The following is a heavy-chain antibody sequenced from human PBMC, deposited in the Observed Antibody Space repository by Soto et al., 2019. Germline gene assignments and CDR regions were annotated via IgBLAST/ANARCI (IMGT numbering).Heavy chain of an antibody. CDR2: ISFDEKIQ. J-gene: IGHJ4*02. Sequence: QVQLVESGGGVVQPRRTLRLSCAASGFTFNTYGMHWVRQAPGKGLEWVAVISFDEKIQYYADSVKGRFTISRDNSKNTMSLQMDSLRPEDTAVYYCAKVAERSMITFGGVIADWGQATLVTVSS. CDR1: GFTFNTYG. D-gene: IGHD3-16*02. V-gene: IGHV3-30*18. CDR3: AKVAERSMITFGGVIAD.